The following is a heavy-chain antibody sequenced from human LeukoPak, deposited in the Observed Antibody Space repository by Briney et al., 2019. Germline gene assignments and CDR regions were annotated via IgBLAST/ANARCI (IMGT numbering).Heavy chain of an antibody. CDR1: GGSISSYY. CDR3: ARGVIT. J-gene: IGHJ5*02. D-gene: IGHD2/OR15-2a*01. V-gene: IGHV4-59*12. CDR2: VYYSGST. Sequence: SETLSLTCTVSGGSISSYYWSWIRQPPGKGLEWIGYVYYSGSTHYNPSLKSRVTISVDTSKNQFSLKLSSVTAADTAVYYCARGVITWGQGILVTVSS.